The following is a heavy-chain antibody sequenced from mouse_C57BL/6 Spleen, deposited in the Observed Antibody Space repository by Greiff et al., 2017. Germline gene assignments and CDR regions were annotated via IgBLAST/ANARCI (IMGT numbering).Heavy chain of an antibody. Sequence: QVQLQQPGAELVMPGASVKLSCKASGYTFTSYWMHWVKQRPGQGLEWIGEIDPSDSYTNYNQKFKGKSTLTVDKSSSTAYMQLSSLTSEDAAVDYCARRGGSSPYAMDYGGQGTSVTVSS. D-gene: IGHD1-1*01. CDR1: GYTFTSYW. J-gene: IGHJ4*01. V-gene: IGHV1-69*01. CDR2: IDPSDSYT. CDR3: ARRGGSSPYAMDY.